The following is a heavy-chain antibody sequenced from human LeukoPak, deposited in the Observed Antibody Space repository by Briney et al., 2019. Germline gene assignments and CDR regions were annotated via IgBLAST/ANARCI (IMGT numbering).Heavy chain of an antibody. CDR1: GGSFSGYY. CDR2: INHSGST. J-gene: IGHJ6*03. V-gene: IGHV4-34*01. Sequence: SETLSLTCAVYGGSFSGYYWSWIRQPPGKGLEWIGEINHSGSTNYNPSLKSRVTISVDTSKNQFSLKLSSVTAADTAVYYCARDFSSSSTVYYYYYMDVWGQGTTVTVSS. D-gene: IGHD6-6*01. CDR3: ARDFSSSSTVYYYYYMDV.